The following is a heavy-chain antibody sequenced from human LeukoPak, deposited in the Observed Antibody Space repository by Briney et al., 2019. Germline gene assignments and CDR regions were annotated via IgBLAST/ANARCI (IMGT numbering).Heavy chain of an antibody. Sequence: GGSLRLSCAASGFTFSNDWMSWVRQAPGKGLEWVANIKQDGSDKKYVDSVKGRFTISRDNANNSLYLQLDSLRAEDTAVYYCTTDHQTTVSPYYYYYYMDVWGKGTTVTVSS. CDR3: TTDHQTTVSPYYYYYYMDV. CDR2: IKQDGSDK. CDR1: GFTFSNDW. J-gene: IGHJ6*03. D-gene: IGHD4-11*01. V-gene: IGHV3-7*03.